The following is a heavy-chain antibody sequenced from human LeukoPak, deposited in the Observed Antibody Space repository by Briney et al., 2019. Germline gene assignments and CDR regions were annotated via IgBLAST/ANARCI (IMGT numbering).Heavy chain of an antibody. CDR2: ISAYNGNT. V-gene: IGHV1-18*01. CDR3: ARGGDAVVPAAILDY. Sequence: ASVKVSCKASGYTFTSYGISWVRQAPGQGLEWMGWISAYNGNTNYAQKLQGRVTMTTDTSTSTAYMELRSLRSDDTAVYYCARGGDAVVPAAILDYWGQGTLVTVSS. CDR1: GYTFTSYG. D-gene: IGHD2-2*01. J-gene: IGHJ4*02.